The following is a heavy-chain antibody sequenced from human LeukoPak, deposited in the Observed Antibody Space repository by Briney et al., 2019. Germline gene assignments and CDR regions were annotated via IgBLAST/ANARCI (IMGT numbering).Heavy chain of an antibody. CDR1: GYTFNSYD. V-gene: IGHV7-4-1*02. CDR3: ARDWSQTTRGLLLGGYGMDV. D-gene: IGHD3-3*01. CDR2: INTNTGNP. Sequence: ASVKVSCKASGYTFNSYDMNWVRQALGQGLEWMGWINTNTGNPTYAQGFTGRFVLSLDTSVSTAYLQISSLKAEDTAVYYCARDWSQTTRGLLLGGYGMDVWGQGTTVTVSS. J-gene: IGHJ6*02.